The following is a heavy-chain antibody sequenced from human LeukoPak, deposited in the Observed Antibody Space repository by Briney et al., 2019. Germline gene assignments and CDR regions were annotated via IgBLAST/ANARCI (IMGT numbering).Heavy chain of an antibody. Sequence: PSETLSLTCAVYVGSFSGYYWSWIRQPPGKGLGWIGEINHSGSTKYNPSLKSRVTMSVDKSKNQFSLKLSSVTAADTAVYYCARRKGSGPYKDWFDPWGQGTLVTVSS. D-gene: IGHD6-19*01. CDR2: INHSGST. J-gene: IGHJ5*02. CDR3: ARRKGSGPYKDWFDP. CDR1: VGSFSGYY. V-gene: IGHV4-34*10.